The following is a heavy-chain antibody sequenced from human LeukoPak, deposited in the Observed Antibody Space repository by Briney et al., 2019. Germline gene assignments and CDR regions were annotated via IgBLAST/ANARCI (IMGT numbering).Heavy chain of an antibody. CDR2: FDPEDGET. CDR3: ATWDAGGRYLGY. Sequence: ASVKVSCKVSGYTLTELSMHWVRQAPGKGLEWMGGFDPEDGETIYAQKFQGRVTITEDTSTDTAYMELSSLRSEDTAVYYCATWDAGGRYLGYWGQGTLVTVSS. D-gene: IGHD3-16*02. V-gene: IGHV1-24*01. CDR1: GYTLTELS. J-gene: IGHJ4*02.